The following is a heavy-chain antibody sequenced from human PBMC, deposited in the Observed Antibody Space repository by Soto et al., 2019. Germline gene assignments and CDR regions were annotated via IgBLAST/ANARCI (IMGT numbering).Heavy chain of an antibody. D-gene: IGHD3-3*01. V-gene: IGHV3-30-3*01. CDR3: ARDWEDFWTIDC. J-gene: IGHJ4*02. Sequence: QVQLVESGGGVVQPGRSLRLSCAASGFTFSRYDMHWVRQAPGKGLEWVAVILYDGSNKYYADSVKGRFTISRDNSKNTLYLQMNSLRVEDTAVYYCARDWEDFWTIDCWGQGTLVTVSS. CDR2: ILYDGSNK. CDR1: GFTFSRYD.